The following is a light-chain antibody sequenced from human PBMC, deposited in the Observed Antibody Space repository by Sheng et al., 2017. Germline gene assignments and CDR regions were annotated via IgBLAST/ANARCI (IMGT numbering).Light chain of an antibody. CDR1: QSVSSY. V-gene: IGKV3-11*01. Sequence: EIVLTQSPDTLSLSPGERATVSCRASQSVSSYLAWYQQKPGQAPRLLIYEASNRATGIPARFSGSGSGTDFTLTISSLEPEDSAIYYCQQRRNWPLTFGGGTKVEIK. CDR2: EAS. J-gene: IGKJ4*01. CDR3: QQRRNWPLT.